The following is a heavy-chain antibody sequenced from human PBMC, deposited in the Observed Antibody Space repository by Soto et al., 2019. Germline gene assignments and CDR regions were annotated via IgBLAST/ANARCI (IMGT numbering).Heavy chain of an antibody. D-gene: IGHD1-26*01. CDR1: GYTFINFY. V-gene: IGHV1-2*02. CDR2: ISPKSGGT. CDR3: ARHVVRELLDTPWNWFDP. Sequence: ASVKVSCKASGYTFINFYMHWVRQAPGQGFEWMGRISPKSGGTNYAQKFQGRVRMTWDTSKNQFSLKLSSVTAADTAVYYCARHVVRELLDTPWNWFDPWGQGTLVTVSS. J-gene: IGHJ5*02.